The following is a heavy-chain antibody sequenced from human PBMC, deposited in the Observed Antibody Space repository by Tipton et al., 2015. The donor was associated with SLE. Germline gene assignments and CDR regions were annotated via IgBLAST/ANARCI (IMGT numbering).Heavy chain of an antibody. J-gene: IGHJ6*03. CDR1: GASISGSSW. D-gene: IGHD6-13*01. CDR3: ARDFRAVAGRFFYYYMDV. Sequence: TLSLTCAVSGASISGSSWWSWVRQPPGKGLEWIGEIYHSGSTTYTNYNPSLKRRVTISVDNSKNQFSLNLNSVTAADTAVYYCARDFRAVAGRFFYYYMDVWGKGTTVTV. CDR2: IYHSGSTTYT. V-gene: IGHV4-4*02.